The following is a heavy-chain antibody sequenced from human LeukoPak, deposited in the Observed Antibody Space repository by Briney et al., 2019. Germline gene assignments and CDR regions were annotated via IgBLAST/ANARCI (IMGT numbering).Heavy chain of an antibody. CDR1: GDSFSSNSAT. Sequence: LQTLSLTCAISGDSFSSNSATWNWIRQSPSRGPEWLGRTYYRSKWYKYYAVSVKGRITINPDTSKNQFSLQLNSVTPEDTAVYYCARGPSYFQHWGQGTLVTVSS. J-gene: IGHJ1*01. V-gene: IGHV6-1*01. CDR2: TYYRSKWYK. CDR3: ARGPSYFQH.